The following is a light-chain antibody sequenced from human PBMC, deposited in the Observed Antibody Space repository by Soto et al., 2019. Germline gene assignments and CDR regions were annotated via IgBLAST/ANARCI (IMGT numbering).Light chain of an antibody. CDR1: SSDVGGYNY. V-gene: IGLV2-14*01. Sequence: QSALTQPASVSGSPGQSITISCTGTSSDVGGYNYVSWYQQHPGKAPKLMIYEVSNRPSGVSNRFSGCKSGNTASLTISGLQAEDEADYYCSSYTSSNTWVFGGGTQLTVL. J-gene: IGLJ3*02. CDR2: EVS. CDR3: SSYTSSNTWV.